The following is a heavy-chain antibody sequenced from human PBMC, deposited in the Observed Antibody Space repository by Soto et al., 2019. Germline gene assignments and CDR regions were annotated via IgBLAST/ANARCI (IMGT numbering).Heavy chain of an antibody. CDR2: ISWNSGSI. J-gene: IGHJ4*02. V-gene: IGHV3-9*01. CDR1: GFTFDDYA. Sequence: EVQLVESGGGLVQPGRSLRLSCAASGFTFDDYAMHWVRQAPGKGLEWVSGISWNSGSIGYADSVKGRFTISRDNAKNSLYLQMNSLRAEDTALYYCAKDIISGWYEGPIDYWGQGTLVTVSS. D-gene: IGHD6-19*01. CDR3: AKDIISGWYEGPIDY.